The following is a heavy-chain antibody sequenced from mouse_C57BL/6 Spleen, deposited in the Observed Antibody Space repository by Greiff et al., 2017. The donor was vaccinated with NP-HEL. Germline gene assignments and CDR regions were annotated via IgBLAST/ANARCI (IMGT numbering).Heavy chain of an antibody. Sequence: DVQLVESGGGLVKPGGSLKLSCAASGFTFSDYGMHWVRQAPEKGLEWVAYISSGSSTIYYADTVKGRFTLSRDNAKNTLFLQMTSLRSEDTAMYYCAKLGVAYWGQGTLVTVSA. CDR2: ISSGSSTI. CDR3: AKLGVAY. V-gene: IGHV5-17*01. J-gene: IGHJ3*01. CDR1: GFTFSDYG. D-gene: IGHD4-1*01.